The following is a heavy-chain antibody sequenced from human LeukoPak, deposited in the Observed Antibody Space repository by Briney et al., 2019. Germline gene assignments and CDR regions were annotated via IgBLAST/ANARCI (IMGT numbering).Heavy chain of an antibody. CDR1: GYTFTSYD. D-gene: IGHD2-15*01. V-gene: IGHV1-8*01. CDR2: MNPNSGNT. CDR3: ARARNCSGPAPHCWFDP. Sequence: ASVKVSCKASGYTFTSYDINWVRQATGQGLEWMGWMNPNSGNTGYPQTFQGRVTMTRNTSISTAYMELSSLRSEDTAVYYCARARNCSGPAPHCWFDPWGQGTLVTVSS. J-gene: IGHJ5*02.